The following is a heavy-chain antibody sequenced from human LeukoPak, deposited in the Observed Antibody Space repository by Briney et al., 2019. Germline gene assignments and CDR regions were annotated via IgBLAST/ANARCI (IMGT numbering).Heavy chain of an antibody. V-gene: IGHV4-61*01. CDR3: AREQLGAPDY. D-gene: IGHD1-26*01. CDR1: DGSVSRGSYY. CDR2: IYYSGST. J-gene: IGHJ4*02. Sequence: KTAETLPLTCTVSDGSVSRGSYYWSWIRQPPGKGLEWIGYIYYSGSTNYNPSLKSRVTISVDTSKNQFSLKLSSVTAADTAVYYCAREQLGAPDYWGQGTLVTVSS.